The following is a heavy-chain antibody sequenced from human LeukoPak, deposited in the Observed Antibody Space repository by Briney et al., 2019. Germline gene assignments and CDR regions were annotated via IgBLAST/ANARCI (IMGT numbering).Heavy chain of an antibody. J-gene: IGHJ1*01. D-gene: IGHD1-26*01. V-gene: IGHV1-18*01. CDR3: ARVGNKEWELPLGSQH. Sequence: ASVKVSCKASGYTFTSYGISWVRQAPGQGLEWMGWISADNGNTNYAQKLQGRVTMTTDTSTSTAYMELRSLRSDDTAVYYCARVGNKEWELPLGSQHWGQGTLVTVSS. CDR2: ISADNGNT. CDR1: GYTFTSYG.